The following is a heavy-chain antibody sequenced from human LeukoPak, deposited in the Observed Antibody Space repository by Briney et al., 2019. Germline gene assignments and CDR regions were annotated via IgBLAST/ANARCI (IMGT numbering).Heavy chain of an antibody. Sequence: PSETLSLTCSVSGGSISSSNYYWVWIRQPPGKGLEWIGSIYYSGSTYNNPSLKSRVTISVDTSKNQFSLKLSSVTAADTAVYYCARSYYYDSSGYYFYFDYWGQGTLVTVSS. V-gene: IGHV4-39*07. D-gene: IGHD3-22*01. J-gene: IGHJ4*02. CDR3: ARSYYYDSSGYYFYFDY. CDR1: GGSISSSNYY. CDR2: IYYSGST.